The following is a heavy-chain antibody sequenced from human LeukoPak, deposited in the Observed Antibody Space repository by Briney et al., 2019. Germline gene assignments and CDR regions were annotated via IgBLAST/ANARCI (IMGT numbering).Heavy chain of an antibody. CDR1: GGSFSGYY. CDR3: ARRQYYYDSSGYYASVKYYFDY. CDR2: INHSGST. V-gene: IGHV4-34*01. J-gene: IGHJ4*02. Sequence: SETLSLTCAVYGGSFSGYYWSWIRQPPGKGLEWIGEINHSGSTNYNPSLKSRVTISVDTSKNQFSLKLSSVTAADTAVYYCARRQYYYDSSGYYASVKYYFDYWGQGTLVTVPS. D-gene: IGHD3-22*01.